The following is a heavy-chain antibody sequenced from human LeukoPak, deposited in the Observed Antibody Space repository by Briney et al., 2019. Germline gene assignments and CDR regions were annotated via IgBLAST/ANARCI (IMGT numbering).Heavy chain of an antibody. D-gene: IGHD2-2*01. CDR1: GFTFSSYA. Sequence: GGSLRLSCAASGFTFSSYAMSWVRQAQGKGLEWVSSISGSGGSTYYADFVKGRFTISRDNSKNTLYLQMNSLRAEDTAVYYCAKDSLVVPAARVGWFDPWGQGTLVTVSS. V-gene: IGHV3-23*01. CDR3: AKDSLVVPAARVGWFDP. J-gene: IGHJ5*02. CDR2: ISGSGGST.